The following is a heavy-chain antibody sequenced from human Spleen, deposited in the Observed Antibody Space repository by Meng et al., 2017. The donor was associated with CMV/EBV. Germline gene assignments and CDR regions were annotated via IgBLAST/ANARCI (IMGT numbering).Heavy chain of an antibody. V-gene: IGHV1-2*02. D-gene: IGHD6-19*01. CDR3: ARVIAVAGTAPFDY. CDR2: INPNSGAT. J-gene: IGHJ4*02. CDR1: GYNFSGYN. Sequence: SGYNFSGYNMHWGRQAPGQGLEWVGWINPNSGATKYAQKYQGRITVTSDTSITTVYMELSRLRPDDTAVYYCARVIAVAGTAPFDYWGQGTLVTVSS.